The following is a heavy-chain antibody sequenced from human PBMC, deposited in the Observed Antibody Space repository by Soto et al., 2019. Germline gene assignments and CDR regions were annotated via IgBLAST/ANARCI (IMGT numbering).Heavy chain of an antibody. J-gene: IGHJ3*02. V-gene: IGHV1-69*13. D-gene: IGHD3-3*01. CDR3: ARFSPRRIVGVVITGHDALDI. CDR2: IITIFGTA. CDR1: GATFSSYS. Sequence: PVKAFCTASGATFSSYSLSLVRQAPGQRPKWVAGIITIFGTANYAQKCQGRVTIPADESTSTAYMELSSLRSEDTAVYYCARFSPRRIVGVVITGHDALDIWVRGTMGTV.